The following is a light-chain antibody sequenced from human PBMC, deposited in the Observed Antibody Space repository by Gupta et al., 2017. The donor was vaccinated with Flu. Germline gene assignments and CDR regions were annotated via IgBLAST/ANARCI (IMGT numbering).Light chain of an antibody. CDR3: QQYASSPFMA. CDR1: QSVSSSY. V-gene: IGKV3-20*01. CDR2: GAS. J-gene: IGKJ1*01. Sequence: EVVLTQSPGTLSLSPGERATLSCRASQSVSSSYLAWYQQKPGQAPRLLIYGASSRASGIPDRFSGSGSGTDFTLTISRLEPEDFAVYYCQQYASSPFMAFGQGTKVEVK.